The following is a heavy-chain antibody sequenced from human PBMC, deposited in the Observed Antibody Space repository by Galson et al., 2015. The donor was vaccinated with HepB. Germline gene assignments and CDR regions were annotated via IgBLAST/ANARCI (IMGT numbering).Heavy chain of an antibody. V-gene: IGHV3-23*01. CDR2: ILSDGNT. D-gene: IGHD5-12*01. CDR1: GFTFNLYT. Sequence: SLRLSCAASGFTFNLYTMGWVRQAPGKGLEWVSAILSDGNTYYTDSVKGRFTISRDNSKNTLDLQMNSLRVEDTAVYFCARRVSGNFDLWGQGTLVTVSS. CDR3: ARRVSGNFDL. J-gene: IGHJ4*02.